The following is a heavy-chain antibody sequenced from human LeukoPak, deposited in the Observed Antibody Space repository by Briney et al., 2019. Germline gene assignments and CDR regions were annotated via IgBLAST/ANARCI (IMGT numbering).Heavy chain of an antibody. V-gene: IGHV3-30*04. CDR2: ISYDGSNK. CDR3: ASGKYRYGDNWFDP. Sequence: PGGSLRLSCAASGFTFSTYTMNWVRHAPGKGLEWVAVISYDGSNKYYAASVKGRFTISRDNSQNTLYLQMNSLRAEDTAVYFCASGKYRYGDNWFDPWGQGTLVTVSS. D-gene: IGHD5-18*01. CDR1: GFTFSTYT. J-gene: IGHJ5*02.